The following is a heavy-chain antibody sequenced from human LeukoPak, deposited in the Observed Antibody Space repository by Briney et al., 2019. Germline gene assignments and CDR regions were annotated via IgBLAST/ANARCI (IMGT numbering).Heavy chain of an antibody. D-gene: IGHD3-22*01. V-gene: IGHV3-48*03. CDR1: GFTFSSYE. J-gene: IGHJ4*02. CDR3: ARVGYYYDSSGPGSGY. Sequence: PGGSLRLSCAASGFTFSSYEMNLVRQAPGKGLEWVSYISSSGSTIYYADSVKGRFTISRDNAKNSLYLQMNSLRAEDTAVYYCARVGYYYDSSGPGSGYWGQGTLVTVSS. CDR2: ISSSGSTI.